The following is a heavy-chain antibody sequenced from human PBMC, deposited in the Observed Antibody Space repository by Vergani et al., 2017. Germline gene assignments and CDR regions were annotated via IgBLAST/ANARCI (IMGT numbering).Heavy chain of an antibody. CDR1: GFTFSSYW. D-gene: IGHD1-26*01. Sequence: EVQLVESGGGLVQPGGSLRLSCAASGFTFSSYWMSWVRQAPGKGLEWVANIKQDGSEKYYVDSVKGRFTISRDNAKNSLYLQMNSLRAEDTAVYYCASSPGGWDRGLYYYYYMDVWGKGTTVTVSS. CDR3: ASSPGGWDRGLYYYYYMDV. J-gene: IGHJ6*03. CDR2: IKQDGSEK. V-gene: IGHV3-7*01.